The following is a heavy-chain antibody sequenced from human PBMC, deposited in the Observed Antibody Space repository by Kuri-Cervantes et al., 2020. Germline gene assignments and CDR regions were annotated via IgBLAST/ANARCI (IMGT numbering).Heavy chain of an antibody. CDR1: VYTFTSYD. D-gene: IGHD6-25*01. CDR3: ARGGSVGYYYYYGMDV. CDR2: MNPNSGNT. J-gene: IGHJ6*02. Sequence: ASVKVSCRASVYTFTSYDINWVRQATGQGLEWMGWMNPNSGNTGYAQKFQGRVTMTRNTSISTAYMELSSLRSEDTAVYYCARGGSVGYYYYYGMDVWGQGTTVTVSS. V-gene: IGHV1-8*01.